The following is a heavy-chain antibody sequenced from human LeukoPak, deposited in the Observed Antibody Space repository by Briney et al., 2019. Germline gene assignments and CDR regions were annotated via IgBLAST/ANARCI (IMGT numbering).Heavy chain of an antibody. D-gene: IGHD2-15*01. J-gene: IGHJ1*01. Sequence: GRSLRLSCAASGFTFSSYGMHWVRQAPGKGLEWVAVICYDGSNKYYADSVKGRFTISRDNSKNTLYLQMNSLRAEDTAVYYCANSGYCSGGSCPEEYFQHWGQGTLVTVSS. CDR1: GFTFSSYG. CDR3: ANSGYCSGGSCPEEYFQH. CDR2: ICYDGSNK. V-gene: IGHV3-33*06.